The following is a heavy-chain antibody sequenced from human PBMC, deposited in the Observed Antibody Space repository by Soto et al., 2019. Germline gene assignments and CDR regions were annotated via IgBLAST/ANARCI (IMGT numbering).Heavy chain of an antibody. J-gene: IGHJ4*02. CDR2: ISGSGGST. CDR1: GFTFSSYA. CDR3: AKDGEAYYDILTGYYLELCFDY. V-gene: IGHV3-23*01. Sequence: GGSLRLSCAASGFTFSSYAMSWVRQAPGKGLEWVSAISGSGGSTYYADSVKGRFTISRENSKNTLYLQMNGLRAEDTAVYYCAKDGEAYYDILTGYYLELCFDYWGQGTLVTVSS. D-gene: IGHD3-9*01.